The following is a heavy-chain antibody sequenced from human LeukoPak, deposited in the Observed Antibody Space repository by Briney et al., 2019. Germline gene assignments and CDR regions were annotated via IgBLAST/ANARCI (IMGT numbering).Heavy chain of an antibody. D-gene: IGHD6-13*01. V-gene: IGHV3-23*01. Sequence: TGGSLRLSCAASGFIFSSYAISWVRQAPGKGLEWVSAISGSGGSTYYADSVKGRFPISRDNSKNTLYLQMNSLRAEDTAVYYCAKVRWQQLVDFDYWGQGTLVTVSS. J-gene: IGHJ4*02. CDR2: ISGSGGST. CDR1: GFIFSSYA. CDR3: AKVRWQQLVDFDY.